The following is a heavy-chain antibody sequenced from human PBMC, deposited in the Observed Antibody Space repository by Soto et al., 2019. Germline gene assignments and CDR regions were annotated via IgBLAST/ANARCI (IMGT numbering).Heavy chain of an antibody. Sequence: QITLKESGPTLVKPTQTLTLTCTFSGLSLSTIGEGVGWIRQPPGKALEWLALVYWDDDKRYSPSLKSRLTTTNDTSVNQVVLTMTNMGPVDTATYYCVQTRCGGDCLQSYSSHSYYGLDVWGQGTTVTVSS. CDR1: GLSLSTIGEG. D-gene: IGHD2-21*02. V-gene: IGHV2-5*02. J-gene: IGHJ6*02. CDR3: VQTRCGGDCLQSYSSHSYYGLDV. CDR2: VYWDDDK.